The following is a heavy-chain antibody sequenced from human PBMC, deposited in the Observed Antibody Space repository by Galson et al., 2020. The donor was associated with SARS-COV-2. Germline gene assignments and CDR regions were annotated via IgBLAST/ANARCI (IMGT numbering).Heavy chain of an antibody. CDR2: ISHDGRNK. CDR3: ARDHNYRATSSPPYDC. V-gene: IGHV3-30*01. D-gene: IGHD1-1*01. CDR1: GLTFSNYA. Sequence: GGSLRLSCAASGLTFSNYAMHWVRQAPGKGLEWVAVISHDGRNKYYAQSVKGRFTISRDNSKNTVYLEMNSLRPDDTAVYYCARDHNYRATSSPPYDCWGQGTLVTVSS. J-gene: IGHJ4*02.